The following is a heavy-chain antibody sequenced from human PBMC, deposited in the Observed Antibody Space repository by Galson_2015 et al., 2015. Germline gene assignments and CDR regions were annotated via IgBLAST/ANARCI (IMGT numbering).Heavy chain of an antibody. CDR1: GDSVSSHSAA. D-gene: IGHD3-10*01. Sequence: CAISGDSVSSHSAAWNWIRQSPSRGLEWLGRTYHGSKRYNDYTVSVKSRITINSDTSKNQFSLQLNSVTPEDTAVYCCARDRAPGVSRVYFDYWGQGTLVTVSS. CDR2: TYHGSKRYN. J-gene: IGHJ4*02. CDR3: ARDRAPGVSRVYFDY. V-gene: IGHV6-1*01.